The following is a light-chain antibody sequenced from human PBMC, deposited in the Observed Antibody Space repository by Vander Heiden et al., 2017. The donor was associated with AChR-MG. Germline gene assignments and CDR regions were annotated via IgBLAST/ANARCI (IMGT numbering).Light chain of an antibody. CDR3: SSYGGRNNLVV. Sequence: SAPTQPPSASGSPGQSVTISCTGTSSDVGAYNFVSWYQQHPGKAPKLMIYEVSKRPSGVPDRFSGSKSGNTASLTVSGLQAEDEADFYCSSYGGRNNLVVFGGGTKLTVL. V-gene: IGLV2-8*01. CDR1: SSDVGAYNF. J-gene: IGLJ2*01. CDR2: EVS.